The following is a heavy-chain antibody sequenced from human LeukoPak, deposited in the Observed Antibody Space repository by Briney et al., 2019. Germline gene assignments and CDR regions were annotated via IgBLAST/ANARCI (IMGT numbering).Heavy chain of an antibody. CDR3: ARELGSFDI. V-gene: IGHV6-1*01. Sequence: KVSQTLSLTCAISGDSVSSNSVAWNWIRQSPSRGLEWLGRTYYRSKWYNAYAVSVKSRITITPDTSKNQFSLQLNSVTPEDTAVYYCARELGSFDIWGQGTKVTASS. CDR2: TYYRSKWYN. J-gene: IGHJ3*02. CDR1: GDSVSSNSVA. D-gene: IGHD3-3*02.